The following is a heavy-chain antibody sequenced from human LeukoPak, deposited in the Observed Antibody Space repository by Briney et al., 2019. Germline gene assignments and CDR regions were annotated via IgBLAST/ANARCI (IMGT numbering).Heavy chain of an antibody. CDR3: AKGPYSGYDSPGDYFDY. Sequence: PGGSLRLSCAASGFTFDDYAMHWVRQAPGKGLEWVSGISWNSGSIGYADSVKGRFTISRDNAKNSLYLQMNSLRAEDAALYYCAKGPYSGYDSPGDYFDYWGQGILVTVSS. J-gene: IGHJ4*02. CDR1: GFTFDDYA. V-gene: IGHV3-9*01. CDR2: ISWNSGSI. D-gene: IGHD5-12*01.